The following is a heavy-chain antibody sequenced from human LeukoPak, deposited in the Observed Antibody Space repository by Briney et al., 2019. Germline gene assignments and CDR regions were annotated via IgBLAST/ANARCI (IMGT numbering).Heavy chain of an antibody. CDR3: ARETGYYDSSAQRYYYYYMDV. V-gene: IGHV4-4*09. CDR1: GGSISSYY. Sequence: PSETLSLTCTVTGGSISSYYWSWIRQPPGKGLEWIGYIYTSGSTNYNPSLKSRVTISVDTSKNQFSLMLSSVTAADTAVYYCARETGYYDSSAQRYYYYYMDVWGKGTTVTVSS. D-gene: IGHD3-22*01. J-gene: IGHJ6*03. CDR2: IYTSGST.